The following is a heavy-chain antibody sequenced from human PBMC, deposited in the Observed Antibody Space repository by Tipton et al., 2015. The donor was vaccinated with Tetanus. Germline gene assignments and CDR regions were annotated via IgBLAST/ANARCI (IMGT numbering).Heavy chain of an antibody. CDR2: IYDSGSS. V-gene: IGHV4-30-2*01. CDR3: ARGLLKYGYYRSFDI. Sequence: LRLSCAVSGGSISSGGFSWHWIRQPPGKALEWIGHIYDSGSSYSNPSLKSRVTISVDRSKNQFSLSLSSVTAADTAMYYCARGLLKYGYYRSFDIWGQGTMVTVSS. CDR1: GGSISSGGFS. D-gene: IGHD4-17*01. J-gene: IGHJ3*02.